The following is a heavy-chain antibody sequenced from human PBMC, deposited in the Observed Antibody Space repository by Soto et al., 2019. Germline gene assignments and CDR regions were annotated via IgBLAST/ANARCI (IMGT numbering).Heavy chain of an antibody. CDR1: GGSMTSYY. V-gene: IGHV4-4*07. CDR3: ARGQRFSDWFDT. CDR2: VYSSGGT. J-gene: IGHJ5*02. Sequence: SETRSLTCTVSGGSMTSYYWSWIWQTAGKSLARIARVYSSGGTHYKPSLKTRVTISRDTSKKQFSLRQLSVTAADTAVYFGARGQRFSDWFDTGGQGTLVTVSS. D-gene: IGHD3-3*01.